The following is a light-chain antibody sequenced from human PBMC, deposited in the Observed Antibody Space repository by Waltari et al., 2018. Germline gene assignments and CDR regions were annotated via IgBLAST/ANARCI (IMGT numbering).Light chain of an antibody. CDR1: SSDVGTSNL. CDR2: EVT. V-gene: IGLV2-23*02. Sequence: QSALTQPASVSGSPGQSITISCTGTSSDVGTSNLFSWYQQHPGKGPKLMIYEVTKRPSGVSHRFSGSKSGNTASLTISGLQAEDEAEYYCCSYAGSKFYVFGTGTKVTVL. CDR3: CSYAGSKFYV. J-gene: IGLJ1*01.